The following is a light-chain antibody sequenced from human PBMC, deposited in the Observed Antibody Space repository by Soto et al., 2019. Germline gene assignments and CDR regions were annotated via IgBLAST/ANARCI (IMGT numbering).Light chain of an antibody. CDR3: SARDDFLSGVV. Sequence: QSVLTQPPSASGTPGQRVTISCSGSSSNIGSNHVYWYQQFPGMAPKLLMYRSDQRRTGVPDRFSGSRSGTSASLAISGLRSDDEADYYCSARDDFLSGVVFGGGTKLTVL. V-gene: IGLV1-47*01. J-gene: IGLJ2*01. CDR1: SSNIGSNH. CDR2: RSD.